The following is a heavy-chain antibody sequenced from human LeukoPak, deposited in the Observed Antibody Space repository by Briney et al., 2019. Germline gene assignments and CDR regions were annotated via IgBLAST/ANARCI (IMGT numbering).Heavy chain of an antibody. J-gene: IGHJ4*02. D-gene: IGHD5-18*01. Sequence: GRSLRLSCAASGVTVSNNYMNWVHHAPEKGLEWGSGIYSGGSTYYADSVKGRFTISRHNSNISLYRQMYSLRDEDTAVYYCARETRYGGYSYGFLDYWGQGTPVTVSS. CDR3: ARETRYGGYSYGFLDY. V-gene: IGHV3-53*04. CDR1: GVTVSNNY. CDR2: IYSGGST.